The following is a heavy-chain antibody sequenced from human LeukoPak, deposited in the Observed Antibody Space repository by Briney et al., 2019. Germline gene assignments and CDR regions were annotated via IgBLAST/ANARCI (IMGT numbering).Heavy chain of an antibody. CDR2: MNPNSGNT. Sequence: ASVKVSCKASGYTFTSYDINWVRQATGQGLEWMGWMNPNSGNTGYAQKLQGRVTMTTDTSTSTAYMELRSLRSDDTAVYYCARSGWAVAGTDDYWGQGTLVTVSS. CDR3: ARSGWAVAGTDDY. J-gene: IGHJ4*02. V-gene: IGHV1-8*02. D-gene: IGHD6-19*01. CDR1: GYTFTSYD.